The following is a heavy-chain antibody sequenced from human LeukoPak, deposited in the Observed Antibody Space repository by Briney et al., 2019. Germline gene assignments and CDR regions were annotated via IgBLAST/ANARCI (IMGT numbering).Heavy chain of an antibody. CDR1: GGSFSGYY. V-gene: IGHV4-34*01. CDR2: INHSGST. CDR3: AISGNYFSRDAFDI. D-gene: IGHD1-26*01. J-gene: IGHJ3*02. Sequence: SETLSLTCAVYGGSFSGYYWSWIRQPPGKGLEWIGEINHSGSTNYNPSLKSRVTISGDTSKHHFSLELRSVTAADTAVYYCAISGNYFSRDAFDIWGQRTMVTVSS.